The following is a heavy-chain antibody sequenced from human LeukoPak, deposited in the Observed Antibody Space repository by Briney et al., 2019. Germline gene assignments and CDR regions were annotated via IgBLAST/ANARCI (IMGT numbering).Heavy chain of an antibody. CDR3: ARLDY. Sequence: SETLSLTCTVSGGSISSSSHYWGWIRQPPGKGLEWIGSIYYGGSTYYNPSLKSRVIISVDTSKSQFSLKLTSVTAADTAVYYCARLDYWGQGTLVTVSS. CDR1: GGSISSSSHY. CDR2: IYYGGST. V-gene: IGHV4-39*01. J-gene: IGHJ4*02.